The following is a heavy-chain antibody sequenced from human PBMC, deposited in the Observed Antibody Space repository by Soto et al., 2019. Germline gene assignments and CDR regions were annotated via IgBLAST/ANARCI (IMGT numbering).Heavy chain of an antibody. CDR1: GGSISNFY. CDR2: IYYTGST. J-gene: IGHJ6*02. V-gene: IGHV4-59*01. D-gene: IGHD6-25*01. CDR3: ARERIAAV. Sequence: PSETLSLTCTVSGGSISNFYWSWIRQSPGKGLEWIGYIYYTGSTNYNPSLKSRVTISVDLSKNQFSLKLSSVTAADTAVYYCARERIAAVWGQGTTVTVSS.